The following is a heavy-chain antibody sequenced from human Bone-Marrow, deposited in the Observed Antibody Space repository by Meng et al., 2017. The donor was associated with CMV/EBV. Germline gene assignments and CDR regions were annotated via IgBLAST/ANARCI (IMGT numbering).Heavy chain of an antibody. V-gene: IGHV3-21*01. J-gene: IGHJ4*02. CDR2: ISSRSTYI. CDR1: GFTFSNHI. D-gene: IGHD5-18*01. CDR3: ARDRGYSHGYAFDH. Sequence: GESLKISCAASGFTFSNHIMNWVRQAPGKGLEWVSSISSRSTYISYTDSVKGRFTVSRDNAKNSLYLQMNSLRAEDTAVYYCARDRGYSHGYAFDHWGQGTPVTVSS.